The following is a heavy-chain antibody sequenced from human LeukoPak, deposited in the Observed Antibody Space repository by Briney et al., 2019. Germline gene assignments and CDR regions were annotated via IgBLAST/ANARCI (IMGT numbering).Heavy chain of an antibody. CDR1: GDSVSSNSAA. V-gene: IGHV6-1*01. Sequence: SQTLSLTCAISGDSVSSNSAAWNWIRQSPSRGLEWLGRTYYRSKWYNDYAVSVKSRITINPDTSKNQFSLQLNSVTPEDTAVYYCARDPGSSMEYSSSPPDMWFDPWGQGTLVAVSS. D-gene: IGHD6-6*01. CDR2: TYYRSKWYN. CDR3: ARDPGSSMEYSSSPPDMWFDP. J-gene: IGHJ5*02.